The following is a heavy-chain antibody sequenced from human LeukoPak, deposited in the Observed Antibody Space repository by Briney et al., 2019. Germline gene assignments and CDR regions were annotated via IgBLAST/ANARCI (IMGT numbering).Heavy chain of an antibody. J-gene: IGHJ6*02. CDR3: ARVTRSAIYYYYGMDV. CDR1: GFTVSSNY. Sequence: GGSLRLSCAASGFTVSSNYMSWVRQAPGKGLEWISVIYSGGSTYYADSVKGRFTISRDNSKNTLYLQMNSLRSDDTAVYYCARVTRSAIYYYYGMDVWGQGTTVTVSS. D-gene: IGHD3-16*01. V-gene: IGHV3-53*05. CDR2: IYSGGST.